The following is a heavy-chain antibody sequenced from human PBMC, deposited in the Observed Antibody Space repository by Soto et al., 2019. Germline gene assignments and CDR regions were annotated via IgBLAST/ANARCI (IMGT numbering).Heavy chain of an antibody. CDR1: GGSISSSSYY. CDR3: ARHDTDFYSSSSGCDAFDI. CDR2: IYYSGST. J-gene: IGHJ3*02. D-gene: IGHD6-6*01. Sequence: SETLSLTCTVSGGSISSSSYYWGWIRQPPGKGLEWIGSIYYSGSTYYNPSLKSRVTISVDTSKNQFSLKLSSVTAADTAVYYCARHDTDFYSSSSGCDAFDIWGQGTMVTVSS. V-gene: IGHV4-39*01.